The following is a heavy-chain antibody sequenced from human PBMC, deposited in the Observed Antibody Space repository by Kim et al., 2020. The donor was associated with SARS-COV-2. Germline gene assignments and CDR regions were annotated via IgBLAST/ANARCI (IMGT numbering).Heavy chain of an antibody. J-gene: IGHJ6*02. D-gene: IGHD5-12*01. CDR2: INHSGST. CDR3: ARQVATIYYYGMDV. CDR1: GGSFSGYY. V-gene: IGHV4-34*01. Sequence: SVTLSLTCAVYGGSFSGYYWSWIRQPPGKGLEWIGEINHSGSTNYNPSLKSRVIISVDTSKNQFSLKLSSVTAADTAVYYCARQVATIYYYGMDVWGQGTTVTVAS.